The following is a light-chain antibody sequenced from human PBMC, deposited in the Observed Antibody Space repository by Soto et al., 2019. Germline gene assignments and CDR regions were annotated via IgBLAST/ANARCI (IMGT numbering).Light chain of an antibody. J-gene: IGLJ1*01. CDR2: DNN. V-gene: IGLV1-51*01. Sequence: QPVLTQPPSVSAAPGQKVTISCSGSSSNIGNNYVSWYQQLPGTAPKLLIYDNNKRPSGIPDRFSGSKSGTSATLGITGLQTGDEADYYCGTWDNSLSLYVFGTGTKVTVL. CDR3: GTWDNSLSLYV. CDR1: SSNIGNNY.